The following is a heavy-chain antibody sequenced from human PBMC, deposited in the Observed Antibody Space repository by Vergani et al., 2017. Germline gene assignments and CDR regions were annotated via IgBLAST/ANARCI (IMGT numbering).Heavy chain of an antibody. V-gene: IGHV4-59*01. CDR2: IYYSGST. J-gene: IGHJ5*02. CDR3: ARVRTTVTTWGDWFDP. Sequence: QVQLQESGPVLVKPSETLSLTCTVSGGSISSYYWSWIRQPPGKGLEWIGYIYYSGSTNYNPSLKSRVTISVDTSKNQFSLKLSSVTAADTAVYYCARVRTTVTTWGDWFDPWGQGTLVTVSS. D-gene: IGHD4-17*01. CDR1: GGSISSYY.